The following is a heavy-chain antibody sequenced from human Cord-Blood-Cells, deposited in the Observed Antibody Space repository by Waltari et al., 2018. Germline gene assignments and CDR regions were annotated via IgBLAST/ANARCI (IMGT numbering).Heavy chain of an antibody. CDR2: ISWDGGST. D-gene: IGHD6-6*01. Sequence: EVQLVESGGVVVQPGGSLRLSCAASGFTFDDYAIHWVRQAPGKGLVWVCLISWDGGSTYYADSVKGRFTISRDNSKNSLYLQMNSLRAEDTALYYCAKDLDHSSSSAFDIWGQGTMVTVSS. J-gene: IGHJ3*02. CDR3: AKDLDHSSSSAFDI. V-gene: IGHV3-43D*04. CDR1: GFTFDDYA.